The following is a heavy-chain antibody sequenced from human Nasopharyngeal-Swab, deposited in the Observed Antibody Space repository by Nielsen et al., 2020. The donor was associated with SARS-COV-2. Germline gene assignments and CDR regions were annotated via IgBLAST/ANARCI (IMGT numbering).Heavy chain of an antibody. CDR2: IYYSGST. Sequence: WIRQPPGKGLERIGYIYYSGSTYYNPSLKSRVTISVDTSKNQFSLKLSSVTAADTAVYYCARGRYCSSTSCFDYYGMDVWGQGTTVTVS. CDR3: ARGRYCSSTSCFDYYGMDV. D-gene: IGHD2-2*01. V-gene: IGHV4-31*02. J-gene: IGHJ6*02.